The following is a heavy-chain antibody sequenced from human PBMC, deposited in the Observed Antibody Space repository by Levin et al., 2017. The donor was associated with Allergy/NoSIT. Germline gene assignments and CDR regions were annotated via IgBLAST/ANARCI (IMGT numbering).Heavy chain of an antibody. D-gene: IGHD3-10*01. CDR1: GFSLTTSGMC. Sequence: SGPTLVKPTQTLTLTCTFSGFSLTTSGMCVSWIRQPPGNALEWLARIDWDDDKYYSTSLKTRLTISRDTSKNQVVLTMTSMYPVDTATYYCARATNHYYGRGFDYWGQGTPVTVSS. CDR3: ARATNHYYGRGFDY. J-gene: IGHJ4*02. V-gene: IGHV2-70*11. CDR2: IDWDDDK.